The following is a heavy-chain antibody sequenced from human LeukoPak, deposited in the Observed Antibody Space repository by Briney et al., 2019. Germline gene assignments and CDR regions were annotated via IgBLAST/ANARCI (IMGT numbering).Heavy chain of an antibody. CDR1: GGSISSYY. V-gene: IGHV4-4*07. CDR2: IYTSGST. J-gene: IGHJ4*02. D-gene: IGHD3-22*01. Sequence: PSETLSLTCTVSGGSISSYYWSWIRQPAGKGLEWIGRIYTSGSTNYNPSLKSRVTMSVDTSKNQFSLKLSSVTAADTAVYYCARAGYYYDSSGYYYLVDYWGQGTLVTVSS. CDR3: ARAGYYYDSSGYYYLVDY.